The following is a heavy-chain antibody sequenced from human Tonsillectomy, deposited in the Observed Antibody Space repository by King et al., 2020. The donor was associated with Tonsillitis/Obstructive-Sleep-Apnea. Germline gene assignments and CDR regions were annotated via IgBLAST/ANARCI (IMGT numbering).Heavy chain of an antibody. V-gene: IGHV4-39*01. CDR2: IYYSGST. CDR3: ARPRGEFYMDV. D-gene: IGHD3-10*01. J-gene: IGHJ6*04. Sequence: QLQESGPGLVKPSETLSLTFTVSGESISSSSYYWGWIRQPPGKGVEWIGSIYYSGSTSYSPSLKSRVTVSVDTSKNQVSPKLRSVTAADTAVYYCARPRGEFYMDVWGKGTTVTVSS. CDR1: GESISSSSYY.